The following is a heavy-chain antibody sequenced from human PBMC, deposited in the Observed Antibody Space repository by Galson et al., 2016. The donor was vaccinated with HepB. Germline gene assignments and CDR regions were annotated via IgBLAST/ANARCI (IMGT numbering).Heavy chain of an antibody. CDR1: GFTFSTYA. J-gene: IGHJ4*02. V-gene: IGHV3-23*01. CDR3: AKVLEHGRGDF. D-gene: IGHD3-3*01. Sequence: SLRLSCAASGFTFSTYAMSWVRQAPGKGLEWLSVIRGSGGGTKYADSVKGRFTISRDNSKNTLYLQMNSLRAEDTAIYYCAKVLEHGRGDFWGQGTLVTVSS. CDR2: IRGSGGGT.